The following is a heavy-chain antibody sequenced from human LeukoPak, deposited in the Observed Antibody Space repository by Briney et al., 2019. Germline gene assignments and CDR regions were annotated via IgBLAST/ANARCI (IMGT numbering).Heavy chain of an antibody. Sequence: PGGSLRLSCAASGFTFSSYAMSWVRQAPGKGLEWVSYISSSGSTIYYADSVKGRFTISRDNAKNSLYLQMNSLRAEDTAVYYCATKYSSGDYGMDVWGQGTTVTVS. V-gene: IGHV3-48*04. CDR2: ISSSGSTI. J-gene: IGHJ6*02. D-gene: IGHD6-19*01. CDR3: ATKYSSGDYGMDV. CDR1: GFTFSSYA.